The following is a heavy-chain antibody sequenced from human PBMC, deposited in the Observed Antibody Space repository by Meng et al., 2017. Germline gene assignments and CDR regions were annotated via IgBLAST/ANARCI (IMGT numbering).Heavy chain of an antibody. J-gene: IGHJ4*02. CDR3: VRDEDISAAGKLFGDY. CDR2: IAPISSIT. Sequence: KKPVAPSCASDTPYGYTYTAFVILWARMAPGQGRDWMGLIAPISSITEYAQKFQGRVTVTGDTSISTAYMELSRLSSDDTAIYYCVRDEDISAAGKLFGDYWGQGTLVTVSS. V-gene: IGHV1-2*06. CDR1: GYTYTAFV. D-gene: IGHD6-13*01.